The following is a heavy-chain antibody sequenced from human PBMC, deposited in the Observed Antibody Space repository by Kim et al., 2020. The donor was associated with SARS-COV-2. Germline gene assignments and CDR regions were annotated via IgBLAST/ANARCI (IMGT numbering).Heavy chain of an antibody. D-gene: IGHD3-22*01. CDR1: GYEFTTYG. CDR2: FTGYNNAA. J-gene: IGHJ3*02. Sequence: ASVKVSCKASGYEFTTYGISWVRQAPGRGLEWMGWFTGYNNAANYAQNLQDRVTMTTEASMGTAYMELRSLTSDDTAVYYCARTLFYYDGSNWPSRDIFDIWGQGTVVVVSS. V-gene: IGHV1-18*01. CDR3: ARTLFYYDGSNWPSRDIFDI.